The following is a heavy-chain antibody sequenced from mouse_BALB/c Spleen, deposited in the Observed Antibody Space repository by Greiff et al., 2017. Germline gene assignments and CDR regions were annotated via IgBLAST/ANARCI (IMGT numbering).Heavy chain of an antibody. J-gene: IGHJ3*01. CDR3: ARDSSGFAD. Sequence: VQLQQSGPELVKPGASVKISCKASGYAFSSSWMNWVKQRPGQGLEWIGRIYPGDGDTNYNGKFKGKATLTADKSSSTAYMQLSSLTSVDSAVYFCARDSSGFADWGEGTLVTVSA. V-gene: IGHV1-82*01. D-gene: IGHD3-2*01. CDR1: GYAFSSSW. CDR2: IYPGDGDT.